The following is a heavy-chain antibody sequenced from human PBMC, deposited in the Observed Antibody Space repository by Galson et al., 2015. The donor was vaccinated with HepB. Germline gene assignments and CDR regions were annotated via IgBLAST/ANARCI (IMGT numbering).Heavy chain of an antibody. CDR3: AREGLLWSGYYIHYGMDV. V-gene: IGHV1-46*01. Sequence: SVKVSCKASGYTFTSYYMHWVRQAPGQGLEWMGIINPSGGSTSYAQKFQGRVTMTRDTSTSTVYMELSSLRSEDTAVYYCAREGLLWSGYYIHYGMDVWGQGTTVTVSS. D-gene: IGHD3-3*01. CDR1: GYTFTSYY. CDR2: INPSGGST. J-gene: IGHJ6*02.